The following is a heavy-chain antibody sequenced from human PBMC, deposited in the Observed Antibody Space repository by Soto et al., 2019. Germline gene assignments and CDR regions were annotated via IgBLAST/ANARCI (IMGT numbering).Heavy chain of an antibody. CDR3: ARGNMDV. J-gene: IGHJ6*02. CDR2: VSHIDDNK. CDR1: GFTFNLFT. Sequence: QVQLVESGGGVVQPGRSLRLSCAASGFTFNLFTFHWIRQAPGRGLEWVAVVSHIDDNKYYADSVKGRFTISRDNAKNTLYLQLNRLRPEDTALYYCARGNMDVWGRGTTVTVSS. V-gene: IGHV3-30-3*01. D-gene: IGHD1-1*01.